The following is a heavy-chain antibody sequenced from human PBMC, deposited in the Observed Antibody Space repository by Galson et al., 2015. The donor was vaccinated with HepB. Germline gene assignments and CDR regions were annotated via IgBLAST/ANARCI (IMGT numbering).Heavy chain of an antibody. CDR3: ARAGWDGLYYFDD. V-gene: IGHV1-8*01. CDR1: GYTFTSYD. D-gene: IGHD3-10*01. Sequence: SVKVSCQDSGYTFTSYDFNWVRQATGQGLEWLGWMNPNSGNTGYAQKFQGRVTMTRNTSISTAYMELSSLRSEDTAVYYCARAGWDGLYYFDDWGQGTLVTVSS. J-gene: IGHJ4*02. CDR2: MNPNSGNT.